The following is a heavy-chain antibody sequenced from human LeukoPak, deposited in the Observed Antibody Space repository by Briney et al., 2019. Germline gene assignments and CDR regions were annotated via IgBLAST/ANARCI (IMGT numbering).Heavy chain of an antibody. CDR1: GGTFTNYA. J-gene: IGHJ6*02. CDR2: IIPLLGTP. D-gene: IGHD4-17*01. CDR3: AEDSSMVTTRAPYYYYYLDV. V-gene: IGHV1-69*13. Sequence: ASVKVSCKAPGGTFTNYAISWVRQAPGQGLEWMGGIIPLLGTPNYAQKFQGRVTITADDSTSTAYMELTSLRSEDTAVYYCAEDSSMVTTRAPYYYYYLDVWGQGTTVTVSS.